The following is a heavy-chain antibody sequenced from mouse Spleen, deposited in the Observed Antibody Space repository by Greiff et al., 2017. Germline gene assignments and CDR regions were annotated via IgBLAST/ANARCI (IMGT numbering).Heavy chain of an antibody. CDR1: GYTFTDYY. Sequence: EVQLQQSGPVLVKPGASVKMSCKASGYTFTDYYMNWVKQSHGKSLEWIGVINPYNGGTSYNQKFKGKATLTVDKSSSTAYMELNSLTSEDSAVYYCAREASYGSSFDYWGQGTTLTVSS. CDR3: AREASYGSSFDY. V-gene: IGHV1-19*01. D-gene: IGHD1-1*01. J-gene: IGHJ2*01. CDR2: INPYNGGT.